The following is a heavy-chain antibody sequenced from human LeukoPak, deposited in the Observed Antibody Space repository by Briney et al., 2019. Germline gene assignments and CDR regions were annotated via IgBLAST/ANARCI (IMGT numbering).Heavy chain of an antibody. D-gene: IGHD3-10*02. CDR2: SKSKTDGGTT. CDR3: ATVSYVGGY. CDR1: GFTFSHAW. J-gene: IGHJ4*02. Sequence: GGSLRLSCAASGFTFSHAWMSWVRQAPGEGLEWVGRSKSKTDGGTTDYAAPVKGRFTISRDESKNMLYLQMNSLKIEDTAVYYCATVSYVGGYWGQGTLVSVSS. V-gene: IGHV3-15*01.